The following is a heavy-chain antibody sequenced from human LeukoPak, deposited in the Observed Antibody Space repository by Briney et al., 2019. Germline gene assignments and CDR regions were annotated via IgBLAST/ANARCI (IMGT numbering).Heavy chain of an antibody. CDR1: GYTFTSYY. D-gene: IGHD6-13*01. Sequence: ASVKVSCKASGYTFTSYYMHWVRQAPGQGLEWMGIINPSGGSTSYAQKFQGRVTMTRDTSTSTVYMELSSLRSEDTAVYYCARGSRSSSWYQDWFDPWGQGTLVTVSS. J-gene: IGHJ5*02. CDR2: INPSGGST. V-gene: IGHV1-46*01. CDR3: ARGSRSSSWYQDWFDP.